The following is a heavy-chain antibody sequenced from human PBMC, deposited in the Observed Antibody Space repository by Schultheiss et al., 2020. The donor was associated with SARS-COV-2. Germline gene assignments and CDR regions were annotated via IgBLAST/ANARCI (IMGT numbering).Heavy chain of an antibody. Sequence: SETLSLTCAVSGYSISSGYYWGWIRQPPGKGLEWIGYIYYSGSTNYNPSLKSRVTISVDTSKNQFSLKLSSVTAADTAVYYCARDERDLEGATRGGGWFDPWGQGTLVTVSS. CDR3: ARDERDLEGATRGGGWFDP. CDR2: IYYSGST. J-gene: IGHJ5*02. CDR1: GYSISSGYY. V-gene: IGHV4-61*01. D-gene: IGHD1-26*01.